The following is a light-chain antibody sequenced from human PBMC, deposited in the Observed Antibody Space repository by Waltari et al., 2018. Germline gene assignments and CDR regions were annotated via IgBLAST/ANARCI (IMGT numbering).Light chain of an antibody. CDR2: AAS. Sequence: EIVITQSPASLSVSPGERATLSCRASQSVRHNLAWYQQKPGQAPRLLIYAASTRATGVPDRFSGSGSGTDFTLTISSLQSEDFAVYYCQQYGSSLGTFGQGTKVEIK. V-gene: IGKV3D-15*01. CDR1: QSVRHN. J-gene: IGKJ1*01. CDR3: QQYGSSLGT.